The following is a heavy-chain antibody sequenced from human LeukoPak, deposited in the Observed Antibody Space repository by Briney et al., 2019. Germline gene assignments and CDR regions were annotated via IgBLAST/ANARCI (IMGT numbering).Heavy chain of an antibody. CDR3: AGRGRGVVPADDY. CDR2: IIPIFGTA. Sequence: ASVKVSCKASGGTFSSYAISWVRQAPGQGLEWMGGIIPIFGTANYAQKFQGRVTITADESTSTAYMELSSLRSEDTAVYYCAGRGRGVVPADDYWGQGTLVTVSS. D-gene: IGHD2-2*01. J-gene: IGHJ4*02. CDR1: GGTFSSYA. V-gene: IGHV1-69*13.